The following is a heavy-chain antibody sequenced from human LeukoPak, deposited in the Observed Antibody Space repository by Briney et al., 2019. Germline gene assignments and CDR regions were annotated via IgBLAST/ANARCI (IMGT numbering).Heavy chain of an antibody. V-gene: IGHV3-21*01. CDR1: GFTFSNYA. D-gene: IGHD2-15*01. J-gene: IGHJ6*02. CDR3: ARTDMGYYYYGMDV. Sequence: GGSLRLSCAASGFTFSNYAMIWVRQAPGKGLEWVSSISSTGNFIYYADPLKGRFTVSRDNAKNSLYLQLNSLRAEDTAVYYCARTDMGYYYYGMDVWGQGTTVTVSS. CDR2: ISSTGNFI.